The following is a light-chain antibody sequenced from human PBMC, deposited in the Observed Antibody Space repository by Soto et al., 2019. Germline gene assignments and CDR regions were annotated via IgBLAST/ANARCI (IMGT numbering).Light chain of an antibody. V-gene: IGKV3-11*01. CDR3: QQRSNWPPS. CDR2: DAS. CDR1: QSVSSY. J-gene: IGKJ4*01. Sequence: EIVLTQSPATLSLSPGERATLSCRASQSVSSYLAWYQQKPGQAPRLLIYDASNRATGIPARVSGSGAGTDFTPTISSLEPEDFAVYYCQQRSNWPPSFGGGTKVEIK.